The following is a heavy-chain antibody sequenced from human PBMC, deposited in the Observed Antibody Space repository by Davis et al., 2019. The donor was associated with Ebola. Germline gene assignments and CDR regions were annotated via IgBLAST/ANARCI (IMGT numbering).Heavy chain of an antibody. J-gene: IGHJ4*02. Sequence: PSETLSLTCAVYGGSFSRYYWSWIPQPPGKGLEWIGEINHSGSTNYNPALKSRVTISVDTSKNQFSLKLSSVTAADTAVYYCEREGKSGSNAYYFDYGGQGTLVTVSS. D-gene: IGHD1-26*01. V-gene: IGHV4-34*01. CDR1: GGSFSRYY. CDR2: INHSGST. CDR3: EREGKSGSNAYYFDY.